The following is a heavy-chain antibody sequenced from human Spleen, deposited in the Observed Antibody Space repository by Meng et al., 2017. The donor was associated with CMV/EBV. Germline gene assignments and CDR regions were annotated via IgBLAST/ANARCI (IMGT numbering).Heavy chain of an antibody. V-gene: IGHV4-59*01. J-gene: IGHJ3*02. Sequence: SETLSLTCTVSGGSISSNFWSWIRLPPGKGLEYIGYISYPVNTNYNPSLKSRFTLSMDTSQNQFSLRLTSVSPADAAVYYCAGPEAWGETPHDAFDIWGQGTMVTVSS. D-gene: IGHD7-27*01. CDR2: ISYPVNT. CDR3: AGPEAWGETPHDAFDI. CDR1: GGSISSNF.